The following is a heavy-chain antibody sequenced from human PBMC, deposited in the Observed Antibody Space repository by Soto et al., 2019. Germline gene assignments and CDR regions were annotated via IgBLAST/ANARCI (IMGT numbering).Heavy chain of an antibody. J-gene: IGHJ4*02. CDR3: AHRYGGNYYRWYFDS. Sequence: QITLKESGPTLVKPTQTLTVTCTFSGFSLSTSGAGVGWIRQSPGKAPEWLALISWKDEKRYNPGLKSRLTINKDTSKNQVVLTMTDLDPVDTATYFCAHRYGGNYYRWYFDSWGQGTLVTVSS. CDR2: ISWKDEK. D-gene: IGHD1-26*01. CDR1: GFSLSTSGAG. V-gene: IGHV2-5*01.